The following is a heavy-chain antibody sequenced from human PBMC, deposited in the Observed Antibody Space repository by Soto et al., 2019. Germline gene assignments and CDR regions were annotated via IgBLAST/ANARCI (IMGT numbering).Heavy chain of an antibody. CDR1: RFTFSTFG. Sequence: GGSLRLSCAASRFTFSTFGMTWVRQAPDKGLEWVSAITGSGDAASYADSVKGRFTISRDNSKNTLYLQMDSLRAEDTAIYYCARGTSNIDYWGQGTLVTVSS. D-gene: IGHD2-2*01. CDR2: ITGSGDAA. CDR3: ARGTSNIDY. J-gene: IGHJ4*02. V-gene: IGHV3-23*01.